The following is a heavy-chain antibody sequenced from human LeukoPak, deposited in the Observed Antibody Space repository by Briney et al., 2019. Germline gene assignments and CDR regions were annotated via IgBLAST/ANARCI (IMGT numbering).Heavy chain of an antibody. CDR2: IASDGPI. V-gene: IGHV3-48*03. CDR1: GFIVSNYE. J-gene: IGHJ6*04. D-gene: IGHD6-19*01. CDR3: ATSLSGWGTYMDV. Sequence: GGSLRLSCEASGFIVSNYEMNWVRLAPGKGLQWISFIASDGPINYADSVKGRFTLSRDSPTNSLYLHMNSLRAEDTAVYYCATSLSGWGTYMDVWGKGTAVTISS.